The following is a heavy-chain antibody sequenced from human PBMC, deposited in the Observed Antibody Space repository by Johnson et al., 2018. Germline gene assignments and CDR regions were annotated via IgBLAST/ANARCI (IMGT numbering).Heavy chain of an antibody. Sequence: EVQLVESGGGVVQPGRSLRLSCAASGFTVSSNYMSWVRQAPGKGLEWVSVIYSGGNTYYADSGKGRFTISRDNSKNTLYLQMNSLRAEDTAVYYCARDHGYYYYMDGWGKGTTVTVSS. CDR3: ARDHGYYYYMDG. J-gene: IGHJ6*03. CDR1: GFTVSSNY. V-gene: IGHV3-53*01. CDR2: IYSGGNT.